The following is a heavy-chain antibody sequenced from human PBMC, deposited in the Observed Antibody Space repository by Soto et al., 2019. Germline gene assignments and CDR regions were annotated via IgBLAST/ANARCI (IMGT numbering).Heavy chain of an antibody. Sequence: GGSLRLSCVASGFTFNSYEMNWVRQAPGKGLEWVSYISSSGSTIYYADSVKGRFTISRDNSKNTLYLQMNSLRAEDTAVYYSEREGSSWYYFDYWGQGTLVTVSS. D-gene: IGHD6-13*01. J-gene: IGHJ4*02. V-gene: IGHV3-48*03. CDR1: GFTFNSYE. CDR3: EREGSSWYYFDY. CDR2: ISSSGSTI.